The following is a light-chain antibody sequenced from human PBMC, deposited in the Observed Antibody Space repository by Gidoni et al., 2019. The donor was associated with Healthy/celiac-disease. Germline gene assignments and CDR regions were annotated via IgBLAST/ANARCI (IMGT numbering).Light chain of an antibody. CDR3: HQCYSTPA. CDR1: QSIISY. V-gene: IGKV1-39*01. CDR2: AAS. Sequence: DIQMTQSPSSLSASVGDRVTITCRASQSIISYLNWYQQKPGKAPKLLIYAASSLQSGVPSRFSGSGSGTDFTLTISSLQPVDFATYFCHQCYSTPAFGQGTKVEIK. J-gene: IGKJ1*01.